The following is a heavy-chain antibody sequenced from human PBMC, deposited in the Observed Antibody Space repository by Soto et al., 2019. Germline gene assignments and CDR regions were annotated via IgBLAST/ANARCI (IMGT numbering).Heavy chain of an antibody. CDR2: IYWDDDK. J-gene: IGHJ4*02. CDR1: GFSLTTSGVG. D-gene: IGHD3-3*01. CDR3: AHRILRAVFGLVTTTAIYFDF. V-gene: IGHV2-5*02. Sequence: QITLNESGPTVVKPAETLTLTCTFSGFSLTTSGVGVGWIRQSPGKAPEWLALIYWDDDKRYSASLKSRLTITKDTPKNQVVLTMASVYPADTATYYCAHRILRAVFGLVTTTAIYFDFWGQGTPVVVSS.